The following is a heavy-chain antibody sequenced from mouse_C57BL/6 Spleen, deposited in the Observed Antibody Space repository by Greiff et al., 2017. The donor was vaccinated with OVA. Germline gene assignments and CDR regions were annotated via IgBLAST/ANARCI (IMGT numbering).Heavy chain of an antibody. CDR3: AGGSGYVAD. CDR2: IYPRSGST. Sequence: VQVVESGAELARPGASVKLSCKASGYTFTSYGISWVKQRTGQGLEWIGEIYPRSGSTYYNEKFKGKAPLTADKSSSTACMELRGLTSEDAAVYFCAGGSGYVADWGQGTLVTVSA. J-gene: IGHJ3*01. V-gene: IGHV1-81*01. D-gene: IGHD1-1*01. CDR1: GYTFTSYG.